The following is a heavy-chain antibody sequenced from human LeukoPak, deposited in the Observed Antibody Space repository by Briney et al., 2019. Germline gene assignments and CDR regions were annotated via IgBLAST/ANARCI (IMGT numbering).Heavy chain of an antibody. CDR2: ISAYNGNT. Sequence: GASVTVSCKASGYTFTSYGISWVRQAPGQGLEWMGWISAYNGNTNYAQKLQGRVTMTTDTSTSTAYMELRSLRSDDTAVYYCARVGSGCSGGSCGYYGMDVWGQGTTVTVSS. CDR1: GYTFTSYG. D-gene: IGHD2-15*01. J-gene: IGHJ6*02. CDR3: ARVGSGCSGGSCGYYGMDV. V-gene: IGHV1-18*01.